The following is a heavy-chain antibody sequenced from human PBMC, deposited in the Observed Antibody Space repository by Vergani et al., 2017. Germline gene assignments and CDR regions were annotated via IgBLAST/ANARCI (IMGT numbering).Heavy chain of an antibody. CDR2: IRYDVSNK. CDR1: GFTFRSYG. J-gene: IGHJ4*02. CDR3: AKDSGFEELLLGTIDY. V-gene: IGHV3-30*02. Sequence: QVQLVESGGGVVQPGGSLRLSCAASGFTFRSYGMHWVRQAPGKGLEWVAFIRYDVSNKFYGDFVKGLFIISRDNSKNTLYMQMNSLRAEDTAVYYCAKDSGFEELLLGTIDYWGQGTLVTVSS. D-gene: IGHD3-10*01.